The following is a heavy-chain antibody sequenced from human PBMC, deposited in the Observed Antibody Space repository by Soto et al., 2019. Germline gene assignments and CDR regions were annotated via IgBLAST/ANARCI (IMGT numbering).Heavy chain of an antibody. CDR3: ARDQRELGLFDY. Sequence: ASVKVSCKASGYTFTSYGISWVRQAPGQGLEWMGWISAYNGNTNYAQKLQGRVTITADESTSTAYMELSSLRSEDTAVYYCARDQRELGLFDYWGQGTLVTVSS. CDR1: GYTFTSYG. CDR2: ISAYNGNT. D-gene: IGHD1-26*01. J-gene: IGHJ4*02. V-gene: IGHV1-18*01.